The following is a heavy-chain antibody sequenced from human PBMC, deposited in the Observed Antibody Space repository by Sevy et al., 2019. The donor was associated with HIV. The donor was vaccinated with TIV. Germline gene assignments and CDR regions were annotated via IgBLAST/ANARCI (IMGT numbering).Heavy chain of an antibody. Sequence: GGSLRLSCTASGFTFGSYAMSWVRQAPGKGLEWVSAISGSGGSTYYADSVKGRFTISRDNSKNTLYLQMNSLRAEDTAVYYCAKALIAVAGTSDYWGQGTLVTVSS. CDR1: GFTFGSYA. V-gene: IGHV3-23*01. CDR3: AKALIAVAGTSDY. CDR2: ISGSGGST. D-gene: IGHD6-19*01. J-gene: IGHJ4*02.